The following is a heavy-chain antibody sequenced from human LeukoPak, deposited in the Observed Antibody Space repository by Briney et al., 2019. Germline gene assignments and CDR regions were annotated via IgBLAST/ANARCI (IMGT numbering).Heavy chain of an antibody. D-gene: IGHD3-16*01. CDR3: ARDKTLGLFDY. J-gene: IGHJ4*02. CDR1: GFTFSSYA. V-gene: IGHV3-23*01. Sequence: GGSLRLSCAASGFTFSSYAMSWVRQAPGKGLEWVSAISGSGGSTYYADSVKGRFTISRDNAKNSLYLQMNSLRAEDTAVYYCARDKTLGLFDYWGQGTLVTVSS. CDR2: ISGSGGST.